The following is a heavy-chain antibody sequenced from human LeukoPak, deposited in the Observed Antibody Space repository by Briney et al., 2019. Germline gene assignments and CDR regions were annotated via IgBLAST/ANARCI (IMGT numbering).Heavy chain of an antibody. CDR2: ISTDINFR. CDR1: GFIFSDYS. D-gene: IGHD3-3*01. CDR3: ARLEIFGVVTDDY. J-gene: IGHJ4*02. Sequence: GGSLRLSCAASGFIFSDYSMNWVRQAPGKGLEWVSSISTDINFRYYAESVKGRFTISRDNAKNSLYLQMNSLRVEDTAVYYCARLEIFGVVTDDYWGQGTLVTVSS. V-gene: IGHV3-21*01.